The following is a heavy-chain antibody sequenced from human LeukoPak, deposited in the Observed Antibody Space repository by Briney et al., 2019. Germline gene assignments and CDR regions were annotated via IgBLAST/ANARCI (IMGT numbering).Heavy chain of an antibody. Sequence: GGSLRLSCAASGFTFSSYAMSWVRQAPGKGLEWVSAISGSGGSTYYADSVEGRFTISRDNSKNTLYLQMNSLRAEDTAVYYCAKKSVGSPGLGYSSSWYDYWGQGTLVTVSS. CDR3: AKKSVGSPGLGYSSSWYDY. J-gene: IGHJ4*02. V-gene: IGHV3-23*01. CDR1: GFTFSSYA. D-gene: IGHD6-13*01. CDR2: ISGSGGST.